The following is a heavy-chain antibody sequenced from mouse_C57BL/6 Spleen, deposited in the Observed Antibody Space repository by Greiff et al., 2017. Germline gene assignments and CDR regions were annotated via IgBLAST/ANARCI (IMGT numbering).Heavy chain of an antibody. J-gene: IGHJ4*01. Sequence: VQLQQSGPELVKPGASVKISCKASGYSFTDYNMNWVKQSNGKSLEWIGVINPTYGYTSYNQKFKGKATLHVDQSSSTAYMQLNSLTSEDSAVYYCATGGTYGSSPAMDYWGQGTSVTVSS. D-gene: IGHD1-1*01. CDR3: ATGGTYGSSPAMDY. V-gene: IGHV1-39*01. CDR1: GYSFTDYN. CDR2: INPTYGYT.